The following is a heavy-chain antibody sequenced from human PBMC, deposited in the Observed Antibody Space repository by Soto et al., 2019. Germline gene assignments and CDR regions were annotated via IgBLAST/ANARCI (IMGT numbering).Heavy chain of an antibody. CDR3: ARDHLYSSSSLGY. CDR1: GFTFSNFA. Sequence: QVQLVESGGGVVQPGRSLRLSCTASGFTFSNFAMHWVRQAPGKGLAWLAVISYDGSKEYYAESVEGRFTVSRDNSKNSLWLEMNSLRAADTAVYYCARDHLYSSSSLGYWGQGTLLTVSS. D-gene: IGHD6-6*01. J-gene: IGHJ4*02. V-gene: IGHV3-30*04. CDR2: ISYDGSKE.